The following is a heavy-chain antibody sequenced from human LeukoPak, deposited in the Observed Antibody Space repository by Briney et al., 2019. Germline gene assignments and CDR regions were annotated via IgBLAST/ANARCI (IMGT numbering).Heavy chain of an antibody. D-gene: IGHD2-15*01. CDR3: TTDPKWSPSVYFDY. CDR2: IKSKTDGGTT. Sequence: GGSLRLSCAASGFTFSNAWMSWVRQAPGKGLEWVGRIKSKTDGGTTDYAAPVKGRFTISRDDSKNTLYLQMNSLKTEDTAVYYCTTDPKWSPSVYFDYWGQGTLVTVSS. J-gene: IGHJ4*02. CDR1: GFTFSNAW. V-gene: IGHV3-15*01.